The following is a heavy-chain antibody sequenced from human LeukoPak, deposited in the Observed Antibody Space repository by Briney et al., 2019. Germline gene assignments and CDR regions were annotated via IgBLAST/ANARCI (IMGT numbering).Heavy chain of an antibody. J-gene: IGHJ4*02. CDR1: GFTFSSYA. Sequence: GGSLRLSCAASGFTFSSYAMSWVHQAPGKGLEWVSVISVSGGSASYGDSVKGRFTISRDNSKNTVYLQMNSLRAEDTAVYYCAKGGSSGYYSSFDYWGQGTLVTVSS. V-gene: IGHV3-23*01. CDR3: AKGGSSGYYSSFDY. CDR2: ISVSGGSA. D-gene: IGHD3-22*01.